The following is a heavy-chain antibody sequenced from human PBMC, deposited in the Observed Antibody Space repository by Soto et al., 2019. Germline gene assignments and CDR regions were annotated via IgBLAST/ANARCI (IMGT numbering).Heavy chain of an antibody. D-gene: IGHD3-16*01. CDR2: MNPGSGDT. CDR3: ARMETFGSLNWFDP. CDR1: GYSFTNND. J-gene: IGHJ5*02. Sequence: APVKVSCQASGYSFTNNDVSWVRPATGHGLEWMGWMNPGSGDTGYAQKLQGRVTMTRDISIATAYMELSSLRSDDTAIYYCARMETFGSLNWFDPWGQGTLVTVS. V-gene: IGHV1-8*01.